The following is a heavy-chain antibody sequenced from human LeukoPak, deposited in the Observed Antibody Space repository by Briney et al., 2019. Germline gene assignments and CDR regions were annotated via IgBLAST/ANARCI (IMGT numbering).Heavy chain of an antibody. Sequence: SETLSLTCTVSGDPVSRGSYYWSWIRQPPGKELEWIGYVYHTGSTNYNPSLKSRVTISVDTSKNEFSLEMTSVTAADTAVYYCARGFASGWYSRYDPWGQGTLVTVSS. CDR3: ARGFASGWYSRYDP. J-gene: IGHJ5*02. V-gene: IGHV4-61*01. CDR1: GDPVSRGSYY. D-gene: IGHD6-19*01. CDR2: VYHTGST.